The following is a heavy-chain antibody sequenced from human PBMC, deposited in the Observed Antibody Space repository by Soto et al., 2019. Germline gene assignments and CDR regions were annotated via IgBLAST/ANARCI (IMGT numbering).Heavy chain of an antibody. CDR3: ARSQPFYCSSTSCYDYYYYYMDV. CDR1: SGSISSSNW. CDR2: IYHSGST. D-gene: IGHD2-2*01. V-gene: IGHV4-4*02. Sequence: SETLSLTCAVSSGSISSSNWWSWVRQPPGKGLEWIGEIYHSGSTNYNPSLKSRVTISVDKSKNQFSLKLSSVTAADTAVYYCARSQPFYCSSTSCYDYYYYYMDVWGKGTTVTVSS. J-gene: IGHJ6*03.